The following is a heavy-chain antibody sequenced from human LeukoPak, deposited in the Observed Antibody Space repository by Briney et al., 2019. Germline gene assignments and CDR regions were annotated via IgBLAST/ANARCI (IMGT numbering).Heavy chain of an antibody. V-gene: IGHV3-30*03. CDR2: ISYDGSNK. J-gene: IGHJ6*02. Sequence: RSLRLSCAASGFTFSSYGMHWVRQAPGKGLEWVAVISYDGSNKYYADSVKGLCTISRDNSKNTLYLQMNSLRAEDTAVYYCARVAGSYYYYGMDVWGQGATVSVSS. D-gene: IGHD6-13*01. CDR3: ARVAGSYYYYGMDV. CDR1: GFTFSSYG.